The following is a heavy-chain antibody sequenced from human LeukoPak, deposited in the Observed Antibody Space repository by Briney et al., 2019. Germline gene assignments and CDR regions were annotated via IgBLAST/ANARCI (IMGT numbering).Heavy chain of an antibody. CDR1: GFTFSSYW. CDR3: ARVAWPHYFDY. V-gene: IGHV3-7*01. Sequence: PGGSLRLSCAASGFTFSSYWMSWVRQALGKGLEWVANIKEDGSEKYYVDSVKGRFTISRDNAENALYLQMNSLRAEDTAVYYCARVAWPHYFDYWGQGTLVTVSS. J-gene: IGHJ4*02. D-gene: IGHD2-21*01. CDR2: IKEDGSEK.